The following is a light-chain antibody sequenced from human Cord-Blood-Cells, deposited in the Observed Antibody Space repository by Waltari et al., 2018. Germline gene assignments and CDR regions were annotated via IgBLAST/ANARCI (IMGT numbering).Light chain of an antibody. CDR3: CSYAGSSTSV. V-gene: IGLV2-23*01. J-gene: IGLJ3*02. CDR1: SSDVGSYNL. Sequence: QSALTQPASVSGSPGQSITISCTGTSSDVGSYNLVSWYQQHPGKAPKLMIYEGSKRPSGVSNRFSDSKSGNTASLTISGLRAEDEADYYCCSYAGSSTSVFGGGTKLTVL. CDR2: EGS.